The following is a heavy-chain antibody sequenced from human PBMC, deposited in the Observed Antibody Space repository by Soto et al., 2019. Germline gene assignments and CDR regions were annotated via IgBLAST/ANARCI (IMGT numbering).Heavy chain of an antibody. CDR2: ISASNGNT. Sequence: QVQLVQSGAEVKNSGASVKVSCKASGYTFTSYGFIGVRQAPGQGLEWMGWISASNGNTNYAQKLQGRVTMTTDTSTGSAYMELRSLRSDDTATYYCARDSVRYCRDGVCYQGYYYIAMDVWGQGTTVTVS. CDR3: ARDSVRYCRDGVCYQGYYYIAMDV. V-gene: IGHV1-18*01. J-gene: IGHJ6*02. D-gene: IGHD2-8*01. CDR1: GYTFTSYG.